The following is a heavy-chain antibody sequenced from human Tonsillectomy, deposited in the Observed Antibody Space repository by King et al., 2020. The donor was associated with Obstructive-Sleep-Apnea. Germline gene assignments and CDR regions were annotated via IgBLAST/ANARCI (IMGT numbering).Heavy chain of an antibody. CDR2: INAGNGDT. J-gene: IGHJ3*02. Sequence: LQLVQSGAEVKKPGASVKVSCKASGYTFTNYALHWVRQAPGQSLEWMGWINAGNGDTHYSQKFQDRVTITRETSATTAYMELSSLRFEDTAVYYCAREVSYGAFDIWGRGILVTVSS. CDR1: GYTFTNYA. D-gene: IGHD4-17*01. V-gene: IGHV1-3*01. CDR3: AREVSYGAFDI.